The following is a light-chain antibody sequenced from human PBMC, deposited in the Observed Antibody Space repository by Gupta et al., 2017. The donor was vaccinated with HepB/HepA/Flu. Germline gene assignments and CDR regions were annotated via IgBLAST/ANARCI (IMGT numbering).Light chain of an antibody. J-gene: IGKJ1*01. Sequence: DIVMNQSPDSLAVSLGERATINCKSSQSLLYTSNNKNSLSWFQQRPGQPPKLLIYWASTRESGVPDRFSGSGSGTDFTLTISSLQAEDVAVYYCQQYIDNPWTFGQGTKVEI. CDR2: WAS. CDR3: QQYIDNPWT. CDR1: QSLLYTSNNKNS. V-gene: IGKV4-1*01.